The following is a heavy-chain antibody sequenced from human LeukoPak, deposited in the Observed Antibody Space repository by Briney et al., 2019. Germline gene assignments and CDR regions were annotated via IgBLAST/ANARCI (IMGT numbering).Heavy chain of an antibody. Sequence: SETLSLTCSVSGSSVSSGTYYWVWIRQPPGKGLEWIGSVFYTGSTHYNPSLESRVTISVDTSKNQFSLKLRSVTAADRAVYYCARGRTGYQLLPTKKDYSYYYVDVWDKGTTVTVSS. D-gene: IGHD2-2*01. V-gene: IGHV4-39*02. CDR2: VFYTGST. CDR1: GSSVSSGTYY. CDR3: ARGRTGYQLLPTKKDYSYYYVDV. J-gene: IGHJ6*03.